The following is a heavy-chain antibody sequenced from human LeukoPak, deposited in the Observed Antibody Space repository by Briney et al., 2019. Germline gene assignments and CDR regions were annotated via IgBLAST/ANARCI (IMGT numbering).Heavy chain of an antibody. CDR1: GYSFTSYW. Sequence: GESLKISCKGSGYSFTSYWIGWVRQMPGKSLEWMGIIYPGDSDTRYSPSFQGQVTISADKSISTAYLQWSSLKASDTAMYYCARHGDRHYYDSSGYTSAIDYWGQGTLVTVSS. J-gene: IGHJ4*02. V-gene: IGHV5-51*01. D-gene: IGHD3-22*01. CDR3: ARHGDRHYYDSSGYTSAIDY. CDR2: IYPGDSDT.